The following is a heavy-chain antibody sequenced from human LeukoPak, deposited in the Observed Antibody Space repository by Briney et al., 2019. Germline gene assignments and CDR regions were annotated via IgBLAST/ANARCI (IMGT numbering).Heavy chain of an antibody. CDR2: ISGSGGST. CDR1: GYTFTSYA. J-gene: IGHJ3*02. Sequence: ASVKVSCKASGYTFTSYAMSWVRQAPGKGLEWVSAISGSGGSTYYADSVKGRFTISRDNSKNTLYLQMNSLRAEDTAVYYCAPLDAGPAFDIWGQGTMVTVSS. V-gene: IGHV3-23*01. CDR3: APLDAGPAFDI.